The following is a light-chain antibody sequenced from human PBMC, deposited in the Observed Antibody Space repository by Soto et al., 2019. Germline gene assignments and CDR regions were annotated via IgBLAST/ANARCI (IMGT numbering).Light chain of an antibody. CDR1: QSISSW. Sequence: DIQMTQSPSTLSASVGDRVTITCRASQSISSWLAWYQQKPGKAPKLLIYKASSLESGVPTRFSGSGSGTEFTLTISSLRSGDFATYYSQHYYTSPWTFCQGTDVEIK. CDR2: KAS. J-gene: IGKJ1*01. CDR3: QHYYTSPWT. V-gene: IGKV1-5*03.